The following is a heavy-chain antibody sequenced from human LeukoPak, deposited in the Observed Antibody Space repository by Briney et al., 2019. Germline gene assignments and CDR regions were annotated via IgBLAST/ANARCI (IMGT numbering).Heavy chain of an antibody. CDR2: ISKDGET. D-gene: IGHD6-19*01. CDR1: GFIFNMFG. CDR3: ARDDSGWITGKILY. Sequence: GRSLRLSCSASGFIFNMFGMHWFRQAPGKGLEWVALISKDGETYYTDSVKGRFTISRDTSTNTVNLQMDSLTSEGTAVYFCARDDSGWITGKILYWGQGTLVSVSS. V-gene: IGHV3-30*04. J-gene: IGHJ4*02.